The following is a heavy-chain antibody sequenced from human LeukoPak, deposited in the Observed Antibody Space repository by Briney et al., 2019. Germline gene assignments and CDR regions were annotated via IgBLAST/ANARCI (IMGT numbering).Heavy chain of an antibody. Sequence: SETLSLTCAVYGGSFSGYYWSWIRQPPGKGLEWIGYIYYSGSTNYNPSLKSRVTISVDTSKNQFSLKLSSVTAADTAVYYCARDVATAMLDYWGQGTLVTVSS. V-gene: IGHV4-59*01. CDR2: IYYSGST. J-gene: IGHJ4*02. CDR3: ARDVATAMLDY. CDR1: GGSFSGYY. D-gene: IGHD5-18*01.